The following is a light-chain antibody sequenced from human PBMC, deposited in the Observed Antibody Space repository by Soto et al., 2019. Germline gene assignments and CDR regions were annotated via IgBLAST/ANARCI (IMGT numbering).Light chain of an antibody. J-gene: IGLJ1*01. CDR3: SSYTTAGTYV. V-gene: IGLV2-14*01. CDR1: STDIGTYNY. CDR2: HVS. Sequence: QSVLTQPASVSGSPGQSITISCIGTSTDIGTYNYVAWYQQHPAKTPKLIIYHVSHRPSGASNRFSGSKSANTASLTISGLQAEDEADYYCSSYTTAGTYVFGPGTKVTVL.